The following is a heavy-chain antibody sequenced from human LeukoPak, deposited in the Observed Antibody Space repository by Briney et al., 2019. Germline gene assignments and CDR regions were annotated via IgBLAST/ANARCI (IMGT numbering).Heavy chain of an antibody. J-gene: IGHJ4*02. D-gene: IGHD6-13*01. CDR1: GDFITAYY. CDR2: VYYSGST. V-gene: IGHV4-59*12. CDR3: ARDSSSWYELDY. Sequence: SETLSLTCTVSGDFITAYYWSWIRQPPGKGLEWIGYVYYSGSTEYNPSLRSRVTISVDTSKNQFSLKLSSVTAADTAVYYCARDSSSWYELDYWGQGTLVTVSS.